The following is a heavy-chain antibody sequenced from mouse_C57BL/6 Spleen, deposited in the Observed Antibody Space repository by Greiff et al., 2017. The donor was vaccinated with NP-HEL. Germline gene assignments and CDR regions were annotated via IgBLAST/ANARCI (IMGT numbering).Heavy chain of an antibody. CDR1: GYAFTNYL. D-gene: IGHD3-2*02. CDR3: ARSGRLDY. CDR2: INPGSGGT. J-gene: IGHJ2*01. Sequence: VQLQQSGAELVRPGTSVKVSCKASGYAFTNYLIEWVKQRPGQGLEWIGVINPGSGGTNYNEKFKGKATLTADKSSSTAYMQLSSLTSEDSAVYFCARSGRLDYWGQGTTLTVSS. V-gene: IGHV1-54*01.